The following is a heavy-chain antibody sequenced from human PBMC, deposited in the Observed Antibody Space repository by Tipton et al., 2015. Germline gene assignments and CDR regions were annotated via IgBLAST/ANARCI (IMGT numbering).Heavy chain of an antibody. CDR3: ARVPPGALFDY. Sequence: QSGAEVKKPGSSVKDSCKATGGTFSNYTFSWVRQAPGQGLEWVGGIIPMFGTGNYAQKIQGRVTIIADESTSTAYMELSSLRSEDSAVYYCARVPPGALFDYWGQGTLVTVSS. V-gene: IGHV1-69*01. CDR2: IIPMFGTG. CDR1: GGTFSNYT. J-gene: IGHJ4*02. D-gene: IGHD3-10*01.